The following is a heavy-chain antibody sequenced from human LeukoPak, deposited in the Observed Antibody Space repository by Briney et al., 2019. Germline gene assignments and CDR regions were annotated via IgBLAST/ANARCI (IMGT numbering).Heavy chain of an antibody. V-gene: IGHV3-33*01. D-gene: IGHD1-20*01. CDR2: IWYDGSNK. Sequence: PGGSLRLSCAASGFTFSSYGMHWVRQAPGKGLEWVAVIWYDGSNKYYADSVKGRFTISRDNSKNTLYLQMNSLRAEDTAVYYCARVRYNWNDLYFDYWGQGTLVTVSS. CDR3: ARVRYNWNDLYFDY. J-gene: IGHJ4*02. CDR1: GFTFSSYG.